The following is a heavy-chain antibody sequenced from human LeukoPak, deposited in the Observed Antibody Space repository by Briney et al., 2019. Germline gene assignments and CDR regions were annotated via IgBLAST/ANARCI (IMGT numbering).Heavy chain of an antibody. CDR1: GFTFSNYD. J-gene: IGHJ4*02. CDR3: ARHGYNYGFDY. D-gene: IGHD5-24*01. CDR2: IWYDGSNK. V-gene: IGHV3-33*01. Sequence: GRSLRLSCAASGFTFSNYDVHWVRQAPGKGLEWVAVIWYDGSNKYYVDSVKGRSTISRDISKNTLYLQMNSLSAEDTAVYYCARHGYNYGFDYWGQGTLVTVSS.